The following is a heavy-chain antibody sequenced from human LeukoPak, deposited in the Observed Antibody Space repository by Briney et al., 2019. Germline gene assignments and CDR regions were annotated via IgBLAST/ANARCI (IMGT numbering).Heavy chain of an antibody. CDR3: ARRMAFDI. Sequence: SETLSLTCAVYGGSFSGYYWSWIRQPPGKGLEWIGEINHSGSTNYNPSLKSRVTISVDTSKNQFSLKLSSVTAADTAVYYCARRMAFDIWGQGTMVTVSS. CDR2: INHSGST. CDR1: GGSFSGYY. J-gene: IGHJ3*02. V-gene: IGHV4-34*01.